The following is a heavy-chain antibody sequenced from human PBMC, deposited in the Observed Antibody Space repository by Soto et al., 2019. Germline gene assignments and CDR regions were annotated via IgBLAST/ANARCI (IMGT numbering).Heavy chain of an antibody. D-gene: IGHD4-4*01. V-gene: IGHV4-34*01. CDR3: ARSSSTPLAY. J-gene: IGHJ4*02. CDR2: INHSGTT. Sequence: SEALSLTCAVYGGSFSGDYWSWIRLARGMGLEWMGGINHSGTTNYNPSLESRVTIAVDTSKSQFSLRLSSVTAADTAVYYCARSSSTPLAYWGQAPLVTVSS. CDR1: GGSFSGDY.